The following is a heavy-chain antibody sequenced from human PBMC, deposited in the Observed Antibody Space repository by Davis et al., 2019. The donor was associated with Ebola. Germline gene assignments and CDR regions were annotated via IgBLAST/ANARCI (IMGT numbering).Heavy chain of an antibody. CDR2: IYYSGST. D-gene: IGHD1/OR15-1a*01. Sequence: PSETLSLTCTVSGGSISSHYWSWIRQPPGKGLEWIGYIYYSGSTNYNPSLKSRVTISVDTSKNQFSLKLSSVTAADTAVYYCARLGTGTFDYWGQGTLVTVSS. J-gene: IGHJ4*02. CDR1: GGSISSHY. V-gene: IGHV4-59*08. CDR3: ARLGTGTFDY.